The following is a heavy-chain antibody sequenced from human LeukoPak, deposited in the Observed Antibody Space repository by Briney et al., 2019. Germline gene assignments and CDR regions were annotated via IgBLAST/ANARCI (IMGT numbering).Heavy chain of an antibody. CDR1: GGSISSYY. J-gene: IGHJ3*02. V-gene: IGHV4-4*07. D-gene: IGHD6-19*01. Sequence: SETLSLTCTASGGSISSYYWSWIRQPAGKGLEWIGRIYTSGSTNYNPYLKSRVTMSADTSKNQFSLKLSSVTAADTAVYYCAREYGSGRPQPYDAFDIWGQGTMVTVSS. CDR2: IYTSGST. CDR3: AREYGSGRPQPYDAFDI.